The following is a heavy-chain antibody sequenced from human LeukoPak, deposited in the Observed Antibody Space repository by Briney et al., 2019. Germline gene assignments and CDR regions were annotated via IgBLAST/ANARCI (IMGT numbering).Heavy chain of an antibody. CDR2: INRSGST. CDR1: GGSFSYYY. D-gene: IGHD2-2*01. J-gene: IGHJ5*02. CDR3: ARDKKEEVPAAAGWFDP. Sequence: TSETLSLTCAVYGGSFSYYYWSWIRQSPEKGLEWIGEINRSGSTNYNPSLKSRVTISLDTSKNQFSLKLSSVTAADTAVYYCARDKKEEVPAAAGWFDPWGQGTLVTVSS. V-gene: IGHV4-34*01.